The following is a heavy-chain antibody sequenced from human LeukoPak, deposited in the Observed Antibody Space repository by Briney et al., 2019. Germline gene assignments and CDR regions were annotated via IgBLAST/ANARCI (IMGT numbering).Heavy chain of an antibody. D-gene: IGHD3-10*01. J-gene: IGHJ4*02. Sequence: GGSLRLSCAASGFTFSSCSMNWVRQAPGKGLEWVSSISSSSSYIYYADSVKGRITISRDNAKNSLYLQMNSLRAEDTAVYYCAPSRGATYWGQGTLVTVSS. V-gene: IGHV3-21*01. CDR2: ISSSSSYI. CDR1: GFTFSSCS. CDR3: APSRGATY.